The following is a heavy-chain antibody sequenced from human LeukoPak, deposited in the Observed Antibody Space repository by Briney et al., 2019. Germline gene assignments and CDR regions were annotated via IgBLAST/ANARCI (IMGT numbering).Heavy chain of an antibody. D-gene: IGHD6-19*01. J-gene: IGHJ4*02. CDR1: GGSINISDYY. V-gene: IGHV4-39*07. CDR2: MHYSGNT. CDR3: ARDSEYSSGLTTH. Sequence: PSETLSLTCTVSGGSINISDYYWGWIRQPPGKGLEWIGCMHYSGNTYYNPSLRSRVTISVDTSENQFSLKLSSVTAADTAVYYCARDSEYSSGLTTHWGQGTLVTVSS.